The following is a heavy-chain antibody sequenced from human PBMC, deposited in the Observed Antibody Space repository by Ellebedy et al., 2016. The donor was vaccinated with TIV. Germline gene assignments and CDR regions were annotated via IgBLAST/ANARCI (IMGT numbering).Heavy chain of an antibody. CDR1: GFTFSSFW. V-gene: IGHV3-74*01. CDR2: INSDGSST. Sequence: GESLKISCADSGFTFSSFWMHWVRQTPGKGLVWVSRINSDGSSTSYADSVKGRFTVARDHAKNSMYLQMNSLRGDDTAVYYCGRARERGYFAYYYYGMDVWGQGTTVTVSS. J-gene: IGHJ6*02. D-gene: IGHD5-18*01. CDR3: GRARERGYFAYYYYGMDV.